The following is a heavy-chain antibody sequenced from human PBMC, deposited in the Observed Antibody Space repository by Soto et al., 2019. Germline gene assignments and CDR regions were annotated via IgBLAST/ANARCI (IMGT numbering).Heavy chain of an antibody. V-gene: IGHV3-74*01. Sequence: EVQLVESGGGLVQPGGSLRLSCAASGFTFTNYWMHWVRQVPGKGLVWVSRINADGSYASYADFVKGRFTISRDNSRNTVHLQMNSLSAEDTAVYYCARDLTTAETPGDDFDYWGQGIPVTVSS. CDR3: ARDLTTAETPGDDFDY. CDR2: INADGSYA. D-gene: IGHD4-17*01. CDR1: GFTFTNYW. J-gene: IGHJ4*02.